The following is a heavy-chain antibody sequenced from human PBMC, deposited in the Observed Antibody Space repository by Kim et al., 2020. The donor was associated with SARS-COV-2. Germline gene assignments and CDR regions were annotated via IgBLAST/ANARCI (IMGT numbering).Heavy chain of an antibody. J-gene: IGHJ4*02. V-gene: IGHV3-33*06. CDR3: EKVGWRYDFWRADPYFDY. Sequence: KGQFTISRDNSKNTLYLQMNSLRAEDTAVYYCEKVGWRYDFWRADPYFDYWGQGTLVTVSS. D-gene: IGHD3-3*01.